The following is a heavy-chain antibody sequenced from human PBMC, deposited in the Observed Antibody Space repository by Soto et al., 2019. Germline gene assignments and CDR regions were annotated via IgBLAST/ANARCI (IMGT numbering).Heavy chain of an antibody. J-gene: IGHJ3*01. D-gene: IGHD2-21*02. V-gene: IGHV3-23*01. Sequence: PGGSLRLSCVASEVTFATYDMDWVRQAPGKGLGWVSLITSGGGGANYADSVKGRFTISRDNAKNTLYLQMNSLRAEDTAIYHCVKEGRDCNSRCSFDLWGRGTMVTVSS. CDR3: VKEGRDCNSRCSFDL. CDR1: EVTFATYD. CDR2: ITSGGGGA.